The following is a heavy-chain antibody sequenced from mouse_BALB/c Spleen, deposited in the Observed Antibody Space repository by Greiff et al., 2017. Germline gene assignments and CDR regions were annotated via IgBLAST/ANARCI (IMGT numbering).Heavy chain of an antibody. V-gene: IGHV5-6*01. CDR2: ISSGGSYT. Sequence: EVHLVESGGDLVKPGGSLKLSCAASGFTFSSYGMSWVRQTPDKRLEWVATISSGGSYTYYPDSVKGRFTISRDNAKNTLYLQMSSLKSEDTAMYYCARLYYYGSSYKERGVDYWGQGTTLTVSS. D-gene: IGHD1-1*01. CDR3: ARLYYYGSSYKERGVDY. CDR1: GFTFSSYG. J-gene: IGHJ2*01.